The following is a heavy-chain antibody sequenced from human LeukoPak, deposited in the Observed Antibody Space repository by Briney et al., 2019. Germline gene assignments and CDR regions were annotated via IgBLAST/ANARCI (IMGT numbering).Heavy chain of an antibody. CDR1: GYTFTSYG. Sequence: ASVKVSCKASGYTFTSYGISWVRQAPGQGLEWMGWISAYNGNTNYAQKLQGRVTMTTDTSTSTAYMELRSLRSDDTAVYYCAISPRSGSYSIIWGQGTMVTVSS. D-gene: IGHD1-26*01. CDR3: AISPRSGSYSII. V-gene: IGHV1-18*01. J-gene: IGHJ3*02. CDR2: ISAYNGNT.